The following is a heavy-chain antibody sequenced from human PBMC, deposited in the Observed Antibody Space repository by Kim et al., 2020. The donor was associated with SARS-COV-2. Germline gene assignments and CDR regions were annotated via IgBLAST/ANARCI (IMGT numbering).Heavy chain of an antibody. CDR1: GGSINISPYY. CDR3: ARERRVDYLVDKNYFDP. D-gene: IGHD4-17*01. Sequence: SETLSLTCSVFGGSINISPYYWVWVRQTPGKGLEWIGSLSYSGSTDYNASLKSRVIISVDTSKSQFSLQLTSVTAADTAVYYCARERRVDYLVDKNYFDPWGQGTLVTVSS. J-gene: IGHJ5*02. V-gene: IGHV4-39*02. CDR2: LSYSGST.